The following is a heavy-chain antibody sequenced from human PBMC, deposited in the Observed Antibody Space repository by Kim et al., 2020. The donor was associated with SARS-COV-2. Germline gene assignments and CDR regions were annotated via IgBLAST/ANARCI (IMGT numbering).Heavy chain of an antibody. V-gene: IGHV3-21*01. CDR2: ISSSSSYI. CDR1: GFTFSSYS. J-gene: IGHJ6*02. Sequence: GGSLRLSCAASGFTFSSYSMNWVRQAPGKGLEWVSSISSSSSYIYYADSVKGRFTISRDNAKNSLYLQMNSLRAEDTAVYYCAREGGHLGVVPAANELDVWGQGTTVTVSS. CDR3: AREGGHLGVVPAANELDV. D-gene: IGHD2-2*01.